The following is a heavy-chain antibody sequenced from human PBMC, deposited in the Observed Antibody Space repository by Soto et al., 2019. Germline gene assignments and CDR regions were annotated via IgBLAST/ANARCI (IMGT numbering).Heavy chain of an antibody. Sequence: ASVKVSCKASGYTFTSYGISWVRQAPGQGLEWMGWISAYNGNTNYAQKLQGRVTMTTDTSTRTVYMELRSLRSDDTAVYYCARASGSSYWFDPWGQGTLVTVSS. CDR1: GYTFTSYG. D-gene: IGHD1-26*01. J-gene: IGHJ5*02. V-gene: IGHV1-18*01. CDR2: ISAYNGNT. CDR3: ARASGSSYWFDP.